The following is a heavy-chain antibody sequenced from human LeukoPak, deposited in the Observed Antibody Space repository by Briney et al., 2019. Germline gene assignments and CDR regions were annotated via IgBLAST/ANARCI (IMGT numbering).Heavy chain of an antibody. J-gene: IGHJ4*02. Sequence: SETLSLTCAVSGGSLISTTYYWGWIRQPPGKGLEWIGRIYTSGSTNYNPSLKSRVTMSVDTSKNQFSLKLSSVTAADTAVYYCARGDYYGSTYYFDYWGQGTLVTVSS. CDR1: GGSLISTTYY. CDR3: ARGDYYGSTYYFDY. CDR2: IYTSGST. V-gene: IGHV4-39*07. D-gene: IGHD3-10*01.